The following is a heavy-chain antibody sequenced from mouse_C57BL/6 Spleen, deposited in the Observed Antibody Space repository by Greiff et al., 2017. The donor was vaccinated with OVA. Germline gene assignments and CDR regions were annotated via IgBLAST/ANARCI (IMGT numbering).Heavy chain of an antibody. J-gene: IGHJ3*01. V-gene: IGHV1-18*01. D-gene: IGHD2-3*01. CDR2: INPNNGGT. CDR3: ATGDGYYPWFAY. CDR1: GYTFTDYN. Sequence: EVQLQQSGPELVKPGASVKIPCKASGYTFTDYNMDWVKQSHGKSLEWIGDINPNNGGTIYNQKFKGKATLTVDKSSSTAYMELRSLTSEDTAVYYCATGDGYYPWFAYWGQGTLVTVSA.